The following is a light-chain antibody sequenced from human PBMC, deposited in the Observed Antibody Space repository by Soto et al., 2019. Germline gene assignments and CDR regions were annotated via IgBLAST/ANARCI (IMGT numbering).Light chain of an antibody. CDR1: QSVSSN. Sequence: ELVLTQSPATLSLSPGARATLSCRASQSVSSNLAWYQQKPGQPPRLLIHGASTRTTDIPARFSGSSSGTESTLTISSLQSEDFAVYFCQQYNKWPRTFGQGTKVDIK. J-gene: IGKJ1*01. CDR2: GAS. V-gene: IGKV3-15*01. CDR3: QQYNKWPRT.